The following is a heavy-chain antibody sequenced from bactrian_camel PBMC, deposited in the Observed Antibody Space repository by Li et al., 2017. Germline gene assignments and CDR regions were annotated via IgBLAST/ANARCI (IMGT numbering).Heavy chain of an antibody. Sequence: HVQLVESGGGSVQAGGSLRLTCTASGHLYSTFCMAWFRQAPGKERERVAVIDTDGTSSYIDSVKGRFTIARDYAERTLTLQMNSLKPEDTAMYYCAADEACCSGGFCYFNTPQYKHSGQGTQVTVSS. D-gene: IGHD2*01. CDR2: IDTDGTS. V-gene: IGHV3S53*01. CDR1: GHLYSTFC. J-gene: IGHJ4*01.